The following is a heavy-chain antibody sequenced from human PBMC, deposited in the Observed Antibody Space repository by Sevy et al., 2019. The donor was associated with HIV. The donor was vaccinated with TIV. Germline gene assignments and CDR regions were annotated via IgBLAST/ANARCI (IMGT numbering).Heavy chain of an antibody. D-gene: IGHD3-22*01. J-gene: IGHJ4*02. CDR3: AKDRGLGRRLDSSGAYFDY. V-gene: IGHV3-23*01. CDR1: GFTFSSYA. Sequence: GRSLRLSCAASGFTFSSYAMSWVRQAPGKGLEWVSAISGSGGSTYYADSVKGRFTISRDNSKNTLYLQMNSLRAEDTAVYNCAKDRGLGRRLDSSGAYFDYWGQGTLVTVSS. CDR2: ISGSGGST.